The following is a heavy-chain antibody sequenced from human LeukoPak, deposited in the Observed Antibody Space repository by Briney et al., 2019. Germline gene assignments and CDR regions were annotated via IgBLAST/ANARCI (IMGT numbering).Heavy chain of an antibody. J-gene: IGHJ4*02. CDR3: VSLYSSSWYNYFDY. D-gene: IGHD6-13*01. CDR1: GFTFSIYA. Sequence: GGSLRLSCAASGFTFSIYAMSCVRQAPGKGLEWVSAISGSGGSTYYADSVKGRFTISRDNSKNTLYLQMNSLRAEDTAVYYCVSLYSSSWYNYFDYWGQGTLVTVSS. CDR2: ISGSGGST. V-gene: IGHV3-23*01.